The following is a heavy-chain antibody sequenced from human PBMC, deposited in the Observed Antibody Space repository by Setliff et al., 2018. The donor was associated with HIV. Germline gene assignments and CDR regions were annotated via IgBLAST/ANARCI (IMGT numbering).Heavy chain of an antibody. Sequence: SVKVSCKASGGTFSSQAISWVRQAPGQGLGWMGGIIPIFGTANYAQKFQGRVTITADESTNTAYMELSSLRSEDTAVYYCASPQPQGANQLLWSFDSWGQGARVTVSS. CDR1: GGTFSSQA. V-gene: IGHV1-69*13. J-gene: IGHJ4*02. D-gene: IGHD2-2*01. CDR3: ASPQPQGANQLLWSFDS. CDR2: IIPIFGTA.